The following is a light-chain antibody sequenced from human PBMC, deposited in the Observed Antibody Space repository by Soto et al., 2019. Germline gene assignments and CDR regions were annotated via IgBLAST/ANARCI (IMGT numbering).Light chain of an antibody. CDR2: DAS. J-gene: IGKJ1*01. CDR3: QQYDHLPRT. Sequence: DIQMIQSPSSLSASVGDRVTITCQASQAISNYLNWYQQKPGKAPKLLIYDASNLERGVPSRFSGRGSGTDFTFNISRLQPEDFATYYCQQYDHLPRTFGRGTKVEIK. CDR1: QAISNY. V-gene: IGKV1-33*01.